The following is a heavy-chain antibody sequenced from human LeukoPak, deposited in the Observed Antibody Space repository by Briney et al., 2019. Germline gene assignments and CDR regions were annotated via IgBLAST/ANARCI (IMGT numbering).Heavy chain of an antibody. Sequence: GASVKVSCKASGYTFTDYYMHWVRQAPGQGLEWMGWINPSSGGTNYAQKFQGRVTVTRDTPISTAYMDLSRLRSDDTAVYYCARAGVWDYSDSSGYHNAAFDIWGQGTMVTVSS. J-gene: IGHJ3*02. V-gene: IGHV1-2*02. D-gene: IGHD3-22*01. CDR2: INPSSGGT. CDR3: ARAGVWDYSDSSGYHNAAFDI. CDR1: GYTFTDYY.